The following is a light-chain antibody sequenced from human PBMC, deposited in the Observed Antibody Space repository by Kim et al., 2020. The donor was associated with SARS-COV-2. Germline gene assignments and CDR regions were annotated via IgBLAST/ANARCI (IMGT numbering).Light chain of an antibody. CDR3: AAWDDSLNAWV. J-gene: IGLJ3*02. V-gene: IGLV1-44*01. CDR2: SNN. Sequence: QSVLTQPPSASGTPGQRVTISCSGSSSNSGSNNVNWYQQLPGTAPKLLIYSNNQRPSGVPDRFSGSKSGTSASLAISGLQSEDEADYYCAAWDDSLNAWVFGGGTKLTVL. CDR1: SSNSGSNN.